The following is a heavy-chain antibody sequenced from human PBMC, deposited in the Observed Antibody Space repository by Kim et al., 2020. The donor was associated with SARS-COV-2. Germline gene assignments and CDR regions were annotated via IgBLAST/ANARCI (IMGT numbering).Heavy chain of an antibody. CDR2: ISGGGGRT. D-gene: IGHD3-10*01. V-gene: IGHV3-23*01. CDR1: GFTFSTYA. J-gene: IGHJ6*03. CDR3: AKDRLLSGNYLYYFYMDV. Sequence: GGSLRLSCAASGFTFSTYAMSWVRQAPGKGLEWVSGISGGGGRTSYADSVKGRFTISRDNSKNTLSLEMNSLRADDTAVYYCAKDRLLSGNYLYYFYMDV.